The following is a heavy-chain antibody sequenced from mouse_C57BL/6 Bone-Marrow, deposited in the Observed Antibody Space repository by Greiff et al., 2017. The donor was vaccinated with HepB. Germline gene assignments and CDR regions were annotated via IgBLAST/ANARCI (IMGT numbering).Heavy chain of an antibody. CDR2: IDPENGDT. D-gene: IGHD1-1*01. Sequence: EVKLQESGAELVRPGASVKLSCTASGFNIKDDYMHWVKQRPEQGLEWIGWIDPENGDTEYASKFQGKATITADTSSNTAYLQLSSLTSEDTAVYYCTTDLITTVVGGWGQGTTLTVSS. CDR1: GFNIKDDY. J-gene: IGHJ2*01. V-gene: IGHV14-4*01. CDR3: TTDLITTVVGG.